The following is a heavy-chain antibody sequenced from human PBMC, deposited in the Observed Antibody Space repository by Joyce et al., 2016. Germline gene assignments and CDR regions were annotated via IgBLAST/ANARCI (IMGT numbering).Heavy chain of an antibody. CDR3: ARNGASGVDY. Sequence: GPGLVKPSETLSLTCSVSGVSINSFYWNWFRQAPGKGLEWIAYIYKSVSTNYNPSLKSRVTISVDASKNQISLEMISLTAADTAVYYCARNGASGVDYWGQGTLVTVSS. J-gene: IGHJ4*02. V-gene: IGHV4-59*01. CDR1: GVSINSFY. D-gene: IGHD3-10*01. CDR2: IYKSVST.